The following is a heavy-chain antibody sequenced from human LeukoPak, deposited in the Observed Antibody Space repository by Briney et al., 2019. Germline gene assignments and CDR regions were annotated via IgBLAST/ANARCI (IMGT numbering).Heavy chain of an antibody. V-gene: IGHV4-59*01. J-gene: IGHJ5*02. CDR2: IYHSGST. CDR3: ARGIIVGATWGENDNWFDP. Sequence: SETLSLTCTVSGGSISSYYWSWIRQPPGKGLEWIGYIYHSGSTNYNPSLKSRVTISVDTSKNQFSLKLSSVTAADTAVYYCARGIIVGATWGENDNWFDPWGQGTLVTVSS. CDR1: GGSISSYY. D-gene: IGHD1-26*01.